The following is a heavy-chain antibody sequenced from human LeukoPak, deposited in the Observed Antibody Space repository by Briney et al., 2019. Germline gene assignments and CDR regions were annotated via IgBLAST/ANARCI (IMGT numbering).Heavy chain of an antibody. J-gene: IGHJ4*02. CDR1: GLTFSSYA. V-gene: IGHV3-30*01. CDR2: ISYDGSNK. CDR3: ARDPLY. Sequence: PGRSLRLSRAASGLTFSSYAMHWVRQAPGKGLEWVAVISYDGSNKYYADSVKGRFTISRDNSKNTLYLQMNSLRAEDTAVYYCARDPLYWGQGTLVTVSS.